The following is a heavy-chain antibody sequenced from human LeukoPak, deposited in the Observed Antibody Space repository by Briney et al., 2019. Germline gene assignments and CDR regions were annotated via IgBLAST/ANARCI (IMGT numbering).Heavy chain of an antibody. D-gene: IGHD3-22*01. CDR1: GFTFNNYL. CDR2: ISSDGGKK. Sequence: GGSLRLSCEASGFTFNNYLIHWARQAPGKGLEWVALISSDGGKKYYADSVKGRFTISRDNSKDTLFLQMNSLKADDTAVYYCAREHYDDSGGYSSGLDVWGQGTTVTVSS. V-gene: IGHV3-30*04. CDR3: AREHYDDSGGYSSGLDV. J-gene: IGHJ6*02.